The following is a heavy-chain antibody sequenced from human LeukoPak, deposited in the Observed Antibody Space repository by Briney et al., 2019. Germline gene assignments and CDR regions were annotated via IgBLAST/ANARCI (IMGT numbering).Heavy chain of an antibody. CDR3: ARGTPYCSSASCYNY. CDR2: VNPNSGNT. J-gene: IGHJ4*02. V-gene: IGHV1-8*01. CDR1: GCDFSSFD. Sequence: ASVNVSCKASGCDFSSFDVNWVRQAPGQGLEWMGWVNPNSGNTGYAQKFQGRVTMTRNTSISTAYMELSNLRSEDTAVYYCARGTPYCSSASCYNYWGQGSLVTVSS. D-gene: IGHD2-2*02.